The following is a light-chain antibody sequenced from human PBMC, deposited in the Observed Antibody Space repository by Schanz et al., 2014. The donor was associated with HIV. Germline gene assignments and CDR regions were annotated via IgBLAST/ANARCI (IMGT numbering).Light chain of an antibody. CDR2: DAS. CDR3: QQYGSLPIT. J-gene: IGKJ5*01. V-gene: IGKV3-20*01. Sequence: EIVLTQSPGTLSLSPGERATLSCRASQSVGNYLPWYQQRPGQAPRLLIYDASRRAAGIPARFSGSGSGTDFTLTISRLEPEDFAVFYCQQYGSLPITFGQGTRLEIK. CDR1: QSVGNY.